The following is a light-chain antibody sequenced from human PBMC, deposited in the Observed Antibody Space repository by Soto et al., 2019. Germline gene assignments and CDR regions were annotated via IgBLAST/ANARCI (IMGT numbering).Light chain of an antibody. V-gene: IGKV3-15*01. Sequence: EIVMTQSPATLCVSPGEGATLSCRASQGIGDTLAWYQQKPGQTPRLLIYDTSIRATGVPARFSGSRSGAEFTLTISSLQSEDFAVYYCQHYVTWPLTFGGGTKVESK. CDR1: QGIGDT. J-gene: IGKJ4*01. CDR2: DTS. CDR3: QHYVTWPLT.